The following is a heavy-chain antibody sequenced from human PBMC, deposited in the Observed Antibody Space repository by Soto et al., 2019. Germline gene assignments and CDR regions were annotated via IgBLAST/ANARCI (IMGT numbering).Heavy chain of an antibody. CDR2: IRSKAYGGTT. Sequence: PGGSLRLSCTASGFTFGDYAMSWFRQAPGKGLEWVGFIRSKAYGGTTEYAESVKGRVTISRDDSKIIAYLQLNSLKTDDTAVYYCTIEFYDIVTGPNYYYALDVWGQGTTVGVSS. CDR1: GFTFGDYA. J-gene: IGHJ6*02. CDR3: TIEFYDIVTGPNYYYALDV. V-gene: IGHV3-49*03. D-gene: IGHD3-9*01.